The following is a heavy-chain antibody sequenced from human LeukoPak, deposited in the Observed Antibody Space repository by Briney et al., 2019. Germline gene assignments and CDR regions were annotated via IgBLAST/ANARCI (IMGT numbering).Heavy chain of an antibody. D-gene: IGHD5-12*01. V-gene: IGHV4-59*01. Sequence: SETLSLTCAVSGGSIRSYFWSWLRQPPGKGLEWIGYIWDTEITDYNPSLKSRVTISLDTSKNHFSLKLRSVTAADTALYFCARGLVLATDDAFDIWGQGTLVTVSS. CDR2: IWDTEIT. J-gene: IGHJ3*02. CDR1: GGSIRSYF. CDR3: ARGLVLATDDAFDI.